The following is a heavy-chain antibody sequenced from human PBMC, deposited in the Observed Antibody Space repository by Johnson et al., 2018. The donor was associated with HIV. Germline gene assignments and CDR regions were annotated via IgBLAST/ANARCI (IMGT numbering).Heavy chain of an antibody. J-gene: IGHJ3*02. CDR2: INWNGGNT. CDR3: ARSHRYGNMVATIRPFDI. D-gene: IGHD5-12*01. Sequence: VQLVESGGGVVQPGRSLRVSCAASGFTFNRYGMSWVRQAPGKGLEWVSGINWNGGNTGYADSVKGRFTISRDNAKNSLNLQMNSLRAEDTALYYCARSHRYGNMVATIRPFDIWGQGTMVTVSS. V-gene: IGHV3-20*04. CDR1: GFTFNRYG.